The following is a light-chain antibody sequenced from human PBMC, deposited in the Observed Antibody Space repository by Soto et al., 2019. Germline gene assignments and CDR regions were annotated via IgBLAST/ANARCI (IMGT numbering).Light chain of an antibody. Sequence: IVLTQSPGTLSLSPGERATLSCRASQSVSSNQLAWYQQKPGQAPRLLMYGASSRATGIPDRFSGSGSGTDFTLTISRLGPEDFAVYYCQQYAISWTFGQGTKVDIK. CDR1: QSVSSNQ. CDR3: QQYAISWT. CDR2: GAS. J-gene: IGKJ1*01. V-gene: IGKV3-20*01.